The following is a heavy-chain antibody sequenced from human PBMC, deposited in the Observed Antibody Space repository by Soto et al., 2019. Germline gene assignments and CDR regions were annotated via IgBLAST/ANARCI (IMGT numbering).Heavy chain of an antibody. D-gene: IGHD6-6*01. J-gene: IGHJ6*02. CDR3: TEYSSSQYYYYGMDV. V-gene: IGHV4-39*01. CDR1: GGSISSSSYY. CDR2: IYYSGST. Sequence: PSETLSLTCTVSGGSISSSSYYWGWIRQPPGKGLEWIGSIYYSGSTYYNPSLKSRVTISVDTSKNQFSLKLSSVTAADTAVHYCTEYSSSQYYYYGMDVWGQGTTVTVSS.